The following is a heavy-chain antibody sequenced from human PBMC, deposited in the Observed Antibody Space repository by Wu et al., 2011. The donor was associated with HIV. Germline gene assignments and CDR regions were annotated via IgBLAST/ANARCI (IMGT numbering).Heavy chain of an antibody. CDR2: FDPANGQT. V-gene: IGHV1-24*01. J-gene: IGHJ3*02. CDR3: STHWELLRGDGAFDI. CDR1: GYSLTEFS. D-gene: IGHD1-26*01. Sequence: QVQLVQSGAEVKKPGASVKVSCKVSGYSLTEFSMHWVRQAPAKGLEWMGSFDPANGQTIFAQKFQGRVTMTEDKSTDTAYMELHSLRSDDTAVYYCSTHWELLRGDGAFDIWGQGT.